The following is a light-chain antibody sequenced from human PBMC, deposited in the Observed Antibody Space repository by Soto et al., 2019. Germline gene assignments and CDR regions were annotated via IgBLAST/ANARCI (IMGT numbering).Light chain of an antibody. CDR3: QSYDNSLTGSNV. J-gene: IGLJ1*01. CDR1: DSNIGSNP. V-gene: IGLV1-44*01. CDR2: NTD. Sequence: QSVLTQPPSASGTPGQRITISCSGGDSNIGSNPVFWYQQLPGTAPKLLISNTDQRPSGVPDRFSGAKSGTSASLAISGLQAEDEADYYCQSYDNSLTGSNVFGTGTKLTVL.